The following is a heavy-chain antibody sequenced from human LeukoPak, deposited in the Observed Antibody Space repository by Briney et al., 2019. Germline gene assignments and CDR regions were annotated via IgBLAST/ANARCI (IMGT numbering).Heavy chain of an antibody. J-gene: IGHJ4*02. CDR3: ARGHCSGGSCVTYYFDY. Sequence: GGSLRLSCAASGFTFSSYSMNWVRQAPGKGLEWVSSISSSSSYIYYADSVKGRFTNSRDNAKNSLYLQMNSLRAEDTAVYYCARGHCSGGSCVTYYFDYWGQGTLVTVSS. D-gene: IGHD2-15*01. V-gene: IGHV3-21*01. CDR2: ISSSSSYI. CDR1: GFTFSSYS.